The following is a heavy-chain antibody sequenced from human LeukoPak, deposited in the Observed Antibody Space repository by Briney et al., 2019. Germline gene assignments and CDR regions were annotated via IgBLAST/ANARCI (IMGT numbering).Heavy chain of an antibody. CDR3: TRGTRYSGARYWFHP. D-gene: IGHD1-26*01. Sequence: SETLSLTCIVSGGSVSNYYWSWIRQPAGKGLEWIGRVYSSGSTKYNPSLQSRVTMSVDTSKNQFSLEMTLVTAADTALYYCTRGTRYSGARYWFHPWGQGILVTVSS. CDR2: VYSSGST. J-gene: IGHJ5*02. V-gene: IGHV4-4*07. CDR1: GGSVSNYY.